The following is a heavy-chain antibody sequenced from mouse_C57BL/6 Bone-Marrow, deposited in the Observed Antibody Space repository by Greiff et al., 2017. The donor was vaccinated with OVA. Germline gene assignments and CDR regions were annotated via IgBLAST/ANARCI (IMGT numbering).Heavy chain of an antibody. CDR2: IDPSDSEN. D-gene: IGHD2-4*01. J-gene: IGHJ3*01. V-gene: IGHV1-52*01. CDR1: GYTFTSYW. CDR3: ARLGFYDYDVGY. Sequence: VQLQQPGAELVRPGSSVKLSCKASGYTFTSYWMQWVKQRPIQGLEWIGNIDPSDSENHYNQKFKDKATLTVDKSSSTAYMQLSSLTSEDSAVYYCARLGFYDYDVGYWGQGTLVTVSA.